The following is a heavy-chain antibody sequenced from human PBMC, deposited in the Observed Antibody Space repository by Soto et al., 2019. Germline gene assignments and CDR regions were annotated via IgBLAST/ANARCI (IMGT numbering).Heavy chain of an antibody. D-gene: IGHD6-19*01. CDR2: ISGSGGST. Sequence: EVQLLESGGGLVQPGGSLRLSCAASGFTFSSYAMSWVRQAPGKGLEWVSAISGSGGSTYYADSVKGRFTISRDNSKNTRYLQMNSLSAEDTAVYYCAKDPCGWYWYFDSWGQGTLVTVSS. V-gene: IGHV3-23*01. CDR3: AKDPCGWYWYFDS. CDR1: GFTFSSYA. J-gene: IGHJ4*02.